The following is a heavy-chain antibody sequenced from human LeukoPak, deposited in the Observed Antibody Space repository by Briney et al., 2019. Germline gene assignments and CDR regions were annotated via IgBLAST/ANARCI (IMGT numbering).Heavy chain of an antibody. CDR2: IYSGGST. Sequence: PGGSLRLSCAASGFTVSSNYMSWVRQAPGKGLEWVSVIYSGGSTYYADSVKGRFTISRDNSKNTLYLQMNSLRAEDTAVYYCAEGCSSTSCYRYFDYWGQGTLVTVSS. J-gene: IGHJ4*02. CDR3: AEGCSSTSCYRYFDY. D-gene: IGHD2-2*01. CDR1: GFTVSSNY. V-gene: IGHV3-66*01.